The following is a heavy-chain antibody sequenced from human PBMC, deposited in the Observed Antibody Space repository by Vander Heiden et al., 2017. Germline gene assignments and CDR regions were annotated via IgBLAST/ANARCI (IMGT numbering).Heavy chain of an antibody. CDR3: ASPGDEGYSYGGGAFDI. CDR2: IIPIFGTA. D-gene: IGHD5-18*01. V-gene: IGHV1-69*05. J-gene: IGHJ3*02. Sequence: QVQLVQSGAEVKKPGSSVKVSCKASGGTFSSYAISWVRQAPGQGLEWMGGIIPIFGTANYAQKFQGRVTITTDESTSTAYMELSSLRSEDTAVYYCASPGDEGYSYGGGAFDIWGQGTMVTVSS. CDR1: GGTFSSYA.